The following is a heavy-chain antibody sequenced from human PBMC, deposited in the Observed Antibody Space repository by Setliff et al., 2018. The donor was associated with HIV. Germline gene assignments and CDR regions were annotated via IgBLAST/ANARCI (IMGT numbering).Heavy chain of an antibody. CDR1: GYTFTNYD. CDR2: ISAHNGKT. Sequence: ASVKVSCKASGYTFTNYDISWVRQAPGQGLEWMGCISAHNGKTNYAQTFQGRVTMTSDTSTTTAYMELRTLRSDDAAVYYCARGGKAPSYYGSGSPHDPFDIWGQGTMVTVSS. D-gene: IGHD3-10*01. V-gene: IGHV1-18*01. J-gene: IGHJ3*02. CDR3: ARGGKAPSYYGSGSPHDPFDI.